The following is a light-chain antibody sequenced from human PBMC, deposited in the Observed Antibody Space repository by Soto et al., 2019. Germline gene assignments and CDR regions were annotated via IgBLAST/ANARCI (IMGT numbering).Light chain of an antibody. V-gene: IGLV2-14*01. Sequence: QSVLPQPASVSGSPGQSIAISCTGTSSDVGGYNFVSWYQQHPGKAPKLMIYDVSYRPSGVSNRFSGSKSGNTASLTISGLQAEDETDYYCSSYTSSSTRVFGTGTKVTVL. J-gene: IGLJ1*01. CDR2: DVS. CDR1: SSDVGGYNF. CDR3: SSYTSSSTRV.